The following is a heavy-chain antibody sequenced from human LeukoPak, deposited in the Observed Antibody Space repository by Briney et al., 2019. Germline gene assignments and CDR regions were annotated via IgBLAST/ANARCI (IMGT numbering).Heavy chain of an antibody. Sequence: PGGSLRLSCAASGFTFSSYAMSWVRQAPGKGLEWVSVIYSGGSTYYADSVKGRFTISRDNSKNTLYLQMNTLRAEDTAVYYCARMVGSGYYYYYYGMDVWGQGTTVTVSS. J-gene: IGHJ6*02. CDR2: IYSGGST. CDR1: GFTFSSYA. D-gene: IGHD3-22*01. CDR3: ARMVGSGYYYYYYGMDV. V-gene: IGHV3-66*01.